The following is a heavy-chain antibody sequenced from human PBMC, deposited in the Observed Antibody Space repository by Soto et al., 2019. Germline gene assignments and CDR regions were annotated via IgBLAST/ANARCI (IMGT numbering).Heavy chain of an antibody. CDR3: AHKGGRGAAMDV. D-gene: IGHD2-15*01. Sequence: QITLKESGPTVVQPTQTLTLTCSFSGFSLSTSAEGVAWIRQPPGKALEWLALIYWDDDERYSPFLKSRLTIAKDTSKNQVVLTMTNMDPLDTATYFCAHKGGRGAAMDVWFQGATVTVSS. CDR1: GFSLSTSAEG. J-gene: IGHJ6*02. V-gene: IGHV2-5*02. CDR2: IYWDDDE.